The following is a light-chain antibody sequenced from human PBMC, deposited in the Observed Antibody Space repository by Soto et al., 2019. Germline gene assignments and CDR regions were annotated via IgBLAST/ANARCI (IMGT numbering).Light chain of an antibody. V-gene: IGLV2-23*02. J-gene: IGLJ3*02. Sequence: QSALTQPDSLSGSPGQSITISCTGSSSDIGGFDLVSWYQQHPGKAPKLLLYEVNKRPSGVPDRFSGSKSGTSASLAITGLQAEDEADYYCQSYDNTLSGWVFGGGTKLTVL. CDR3: QSYDNTLSGWV. CDR1: SSDIGGFDL. CDR2: EVN.